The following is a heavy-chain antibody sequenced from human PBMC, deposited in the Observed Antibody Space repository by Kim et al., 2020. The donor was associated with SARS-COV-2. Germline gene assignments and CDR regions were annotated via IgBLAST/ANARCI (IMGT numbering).Heavy chain of an antibody. V-gene: IGHV5-10-1*01. Sequence: PSFQGHVTISADTSISTAYLQWSSVKASDTAMYYCARGYDFWSGGNWFDPWGQGTLVTVSS. CDR3: ARGYDFWSGGNWFDP. D-gene: IGHD3-3*01. J-gene: IGHJ5*02.